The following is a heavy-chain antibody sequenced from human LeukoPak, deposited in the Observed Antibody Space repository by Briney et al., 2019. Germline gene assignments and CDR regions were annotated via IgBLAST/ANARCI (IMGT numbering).Heavy chain of an antibody. Sequence: ASVKVPCKVSGYTFTDYYMHWVQQAPGKGLEWMGLVDPEDGETIYAEKFQGRVTITADTSTDTAYMELSSLRSEDTAVHYCATVPRYYYDSSGYAFDIWGQGTMVTVSS. J-gene: IGHJ3*02. D-gene: IGHD3-22*01. CDR3: ATVPRYYYDSSGYAFDI. V-gene: IGHV1-69-2*01. CDR1: GYTFTDYY. CDR2: VDPEDGET.